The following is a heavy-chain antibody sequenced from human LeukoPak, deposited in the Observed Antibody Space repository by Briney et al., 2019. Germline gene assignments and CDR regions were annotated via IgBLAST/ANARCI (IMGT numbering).Heavy chain of an antibody. J-gene: IGHJ2*01. CDR2: INHSGST. D-gene: IGHD6-13*01. Sequence: SETLSLTCAVYGGSFSGYYWSWIRQPPGKGLEWIGEINHSGSTYYNPSLKSRVTISVDTSKNQFSLKLSSVTASDTAVYYCARSGWQQLSSYDLWGRGTLVTVSS. CDR3: ARSGWQQLSSYDL. V-gene: IGHV4-34*01. CDR1: GGSFSGYY.